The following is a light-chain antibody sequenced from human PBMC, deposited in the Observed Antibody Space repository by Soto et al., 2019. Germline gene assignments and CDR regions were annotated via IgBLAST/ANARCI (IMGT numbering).Light chain of an antibody. Sequence: ENVLTQSPGTLSLSPGERATLSCRASQSVNSNYLAWYQQKSGQAPRLLIYGASSRATGIPDRFSGSGSGTDFTLTISRLEPEEFAVYYCQYYGSSAWTFGQGAKVEIK. J-gene: IGKJ1*01. CDR1: QSVNSNY. V-gene: IGKV3-20*01. CDR2: GAS. CDR3: QYYGSSAWT.